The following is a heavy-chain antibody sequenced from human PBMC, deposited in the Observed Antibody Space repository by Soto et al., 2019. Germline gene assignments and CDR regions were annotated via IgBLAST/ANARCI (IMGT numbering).Heavy chain of an antibody. D-gene: IGHD1-26*01. V-gene: IGHV3-11*01. Sequence: QVQLVESGGGLVKPEGSLRLSCAASGFTFSAYYMSWIRQAPGKGLEWVSYISDSGSLTHYGDSVKGRFTISRDNVKASLYLQMDSLRAEDTAIYYCASTLVLGVGALSQWGQGTLVTVSS. CDR1: GFTFSAYY. CDR2: ISDSGSLT. CDR3: ASTLVLGVGALSQ. J-gene: IGHJ4*02.